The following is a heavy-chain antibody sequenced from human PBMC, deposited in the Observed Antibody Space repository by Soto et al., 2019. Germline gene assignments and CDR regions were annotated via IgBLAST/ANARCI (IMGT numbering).Heavy chain of an antibody. D-gene: IGHD3-3*01. CDR1: GGSFSGYY. CDR2: INHRGST. J-gene: IGHJ5*02. V-gene: IGHV4-34*01. Sequence: QVQLQQWGAGLLKPSETLSLTCAVYGGSFSGYYWSWIRQPPGKGLEWIGEINHRGSTNYNPSLKIRVTISVDTSKSQCSLKMSSVTAADTAVYYCARGRNYYFWSGYRWFDPWGQGNLVTVFS. CDR3: ARGRNYYFWSGYRWFDP.